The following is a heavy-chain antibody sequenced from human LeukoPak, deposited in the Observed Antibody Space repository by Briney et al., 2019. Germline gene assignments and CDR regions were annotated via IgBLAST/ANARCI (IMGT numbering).Heavy chain of an antibody. CDR3: ARERSGNSI. J-gene: IGHJ3*02. D-gene: IGHD4-23*01. V-gene: IGHV4-38-2*02. Sequence: PSETLSLTCTVPGYSISSGYYWGWIRQPPGKGLEWIGYIYHSGSTYYNPSLKSRVTTSVDRSKNQFSLKLSSVTAADTAVYYCARERSGNSIWGQGTMVTVSS. CDR1: GYSISSGYY. CDR2: IYHSGST.